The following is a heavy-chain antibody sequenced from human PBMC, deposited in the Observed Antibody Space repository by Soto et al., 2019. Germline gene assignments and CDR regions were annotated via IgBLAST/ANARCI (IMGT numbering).Heavy chain of an antibody. Sequence: SETLSLTCTVSGGSISSGGYYWSRIRQHPGKGLEWIGYIYYSGSTYYNPSLKSRVTISVDTSKNQFSLKLSSVTAADTAVYYCARDRASSSSSLYYYYGMDVWGQGTTVTVSS. V-gene: IGHV4-31*03. D-gene: IGHD6-6*01. J-gene: IGHJ6*02. CDR3: ARDRASSSSSLYYYYGMDV. CDR1: GGSISSGGYY. CDR2: IYYSGST.